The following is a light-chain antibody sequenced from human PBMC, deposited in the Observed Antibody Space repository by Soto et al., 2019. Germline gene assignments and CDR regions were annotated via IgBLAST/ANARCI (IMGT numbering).Light chain of an antibody. CDR1: ENIGKY. CDR2: GAS. J-gene: IGKJ4*01. Sequence: DIQMTQSPSSLSASVVDRVTITCRASENIGKYLNWYQQKQGKAPKIVIYGASSLQSGVPSRFSGSGSGTDFTLTISSLQPEDFAIYYCQQSFSTHALTFGGGTKVDIK. V-gene: IGKV1-39*01. CDR3: QQSFSTHALT.